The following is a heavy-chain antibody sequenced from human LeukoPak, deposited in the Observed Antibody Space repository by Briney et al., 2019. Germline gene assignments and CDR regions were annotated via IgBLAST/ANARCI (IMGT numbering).Heavy chain of an antibody. Sequence: ASVKVSCKASGYTFTDYYIHWVRQAPGQGLEWMGWMNPNSGGTNYAQKFQGRVTMTRDTSISTAYMELSRLRYDDTAVYYCAKTSTYYSFYFDYWGQGTLVTVSS. V-gene: IGHV1-2*02. CDR3: AKTSTYYSFYFDY. CDR1: GYTFTDYY. D-gene: IGHD3-22*01. CDR2: MNPNSGGT. J-gene: IGHJ4*02.